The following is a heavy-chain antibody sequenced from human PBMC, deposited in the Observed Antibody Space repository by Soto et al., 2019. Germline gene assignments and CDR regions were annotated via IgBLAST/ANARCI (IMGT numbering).Heavy chain of an antibody. CDR1: GFTFSSYA. D-gene: IGHD6-19*01. Sequence: GGSLRLSCAASGFTFSSYAMSWVRQGPGKGLEWVSAISGSGGSTYYADSVEGRFTISRDNAKNSLSLQMNSLRVEDTAVYFCASVPGSPGYHGLDVWGQGTTVTVSS. J-gene: IGHJ6*02. V-gene: IGHV3-23*01. CDR2: ISGSGGST. CDR3: ASVPGSPGYHGLDV.